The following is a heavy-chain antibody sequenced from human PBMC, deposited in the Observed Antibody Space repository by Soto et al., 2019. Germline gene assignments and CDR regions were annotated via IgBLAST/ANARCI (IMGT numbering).Heavy chain of an antibody. CDR1: GYTLTSYG. V-gene: IGHV1-18*01. Sequence: QVQLVQSGAEVKKPGASVKVSCKASGYTLTSYGISWVRQAPGQGLEWMGWISAYNGNTNYAQKLQGRVTMTTDTSTSTAYMELRSLRSDDTAVYYCARGSNLVWFGELDAFDIWGQGTMVTVSS. D-gene: IGHD3-10*01. CDR3: ARGSNLVWFGELDAFDI. CDR2: ISAYNGNT. J-gene: IGHJ3*02.